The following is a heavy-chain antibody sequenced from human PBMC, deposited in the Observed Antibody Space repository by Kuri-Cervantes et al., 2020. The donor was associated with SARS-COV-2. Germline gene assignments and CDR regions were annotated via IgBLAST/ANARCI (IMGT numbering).Heavy chain of an antibody. Sequence: SETLSLTCTVSGGSISSHYWSWIRQPPGKGLEWIGYIYYSGSTNYNPSLKSRVTISVDTSKNQFSLKLSSVTAADTTVYYCARLLWVLHPLIDSWGRGTLVTVSS. CDR1: GGSISSHY. J-gene: IGHJ4*02. CDR2: IYYSGST. D-gene: IGHD3-3*01. CDR3: ARLLWVLHPLIDS. V-gene: IGHV4-59*11.